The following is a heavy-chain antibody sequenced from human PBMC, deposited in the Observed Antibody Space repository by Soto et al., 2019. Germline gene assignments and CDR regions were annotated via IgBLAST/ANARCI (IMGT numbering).Heavy chain of an antibody. V-gene: IGHV2-26*01. CDR3: AGTRGEFRYYFGMDV. CDR2: IFSNDEK. CDR1: GVSLSNDKMG. D-gene: IGHD3-10*01. Sequence: QVTLEESGPVLVKPTETLTVTCTVSGVSLSNDKMGVSWIRQPPGKPLEWLAHIFSNDEKSYNTSLKSRLAISKDTSKSQVVITMTNKDPVDTATYYCAGTRGEFRYYFGMDVWGQGTTVTVSS. J-gene: IGHJ6*02.